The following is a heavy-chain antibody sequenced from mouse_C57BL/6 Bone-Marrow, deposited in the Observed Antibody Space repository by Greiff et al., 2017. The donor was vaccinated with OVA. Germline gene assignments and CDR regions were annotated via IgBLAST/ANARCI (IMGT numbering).Heavy chain of an antibody. V-gene: IGHV7-3*01. CDR3: ARPLGPYYFDY. D-gene: IGHD4-1*01. CDR1: GFTFTDYY. J-gene: IGHJ2*01. CDR2: IRNKANGYTT. Sequence: EVKVVESGGGLVQPGGSLSLSCAASGFTFTDYYMSWVRQPPGKALEWLGFIRNKANGYTTEYSASVKGRFTISRDNSQSILYLQMNALRAEDSATYYCARPLGPYYFDYWGQGTTLTVSS.